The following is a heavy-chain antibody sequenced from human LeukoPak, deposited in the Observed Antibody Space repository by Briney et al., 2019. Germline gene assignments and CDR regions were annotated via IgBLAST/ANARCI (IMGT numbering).Heavy chain of an antibody. CDR3: AREQRASGDFDY. CDR2: IYYSGST. D-gene: IGHD1-26*01. CDR1: GGSVSSGSYY. Sequence: SETLSLTCTVSGGSVSSGSYYWSWIRQPPGKGLEWIGHIYYSGSTNYNPSLKSRVTISVDTSKNQFSLKLSSVTAADTAVYYCAREQRASGDFDYWGQGTLVTVSS. V-gene: IGHV4-61*01. J-gene: IGHJ4*02.